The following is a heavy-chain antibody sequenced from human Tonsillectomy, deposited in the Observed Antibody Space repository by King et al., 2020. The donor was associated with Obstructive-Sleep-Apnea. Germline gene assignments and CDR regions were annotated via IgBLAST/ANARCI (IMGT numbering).Heavy chain of an antibody. D-gene: IGHD5-24*01. Sequence: HVQLVESGGGVVQPGRSLRLSCAASGFTFSSYDMHWVRQAPGKGLEWVAVISYDGSNKYYVDSVKGRFTISRDNSKNTLYVQMNSLRTEDTAVYYCAKVITPNAFDIWGQGTMVTVSS. J-gene: IGHJ3*02. CDR1: GFTFSSYD. CDR3: AKVITPNAFDI. V-gene: IGHV3-30*18. CDR2: ISYDGSNK.